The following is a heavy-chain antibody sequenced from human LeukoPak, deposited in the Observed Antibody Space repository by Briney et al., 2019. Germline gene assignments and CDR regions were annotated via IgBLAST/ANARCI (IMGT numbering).Heavy chain of an antibody. CDR2: IWYDGSNK. J-gene: IGHJ4*02. D-gene: IGHD5-12*01. V-gene: IGHV3-33*01. CDR3: ARGQVDIVATTLGYYFDY. CDR1: GFTFSSYG. Sequence: SGGSLRLSCAASGFTFSSYGMHWVRQAPGKGLEWVAVIWYDGSNKYYADSVKGRFTISRDNSKNTLYLQMNSLRAEDTAVYYCARGQVDIVATTLGYYFDYWGQGTLVTVSS.